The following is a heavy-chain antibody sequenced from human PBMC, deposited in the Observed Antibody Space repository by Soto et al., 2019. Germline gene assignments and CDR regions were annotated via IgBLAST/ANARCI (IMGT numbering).Heavy chain of an antibody. V-gene: IGHV4-4*07. CDR3: ARGQRFSDWFDP. Sequence: PSETLSLTCTVTSGAISGYYWTWIRQSDGEGLEWIGRIYSSGSTNYNPSLKSRVTISLDTSMNYFSLRLSSVTAADTAVYYCARGQRFSDWFDPWGQGTLVTVSS. CDR2: IYSSGST. J-gene: IGHJ5*02. CDR1: SGAISGYY. D-gene: IGHD3-3*01.